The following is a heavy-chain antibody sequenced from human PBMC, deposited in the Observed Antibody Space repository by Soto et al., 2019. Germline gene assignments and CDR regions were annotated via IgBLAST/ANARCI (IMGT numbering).Heavy chain of an antibody. CDR2: IKHDGGEK. CDR1: GFTFSAYW. D-gene: IGHD1-26*01. Sequence: EVQLVESGGGLVQPGGSLRLSCSASGFTFSAYWMSWVRQAPGKGPEWVANIKHDGGEKYYVDSVKGRFTISRDNAKNSLSLQLNTLTGADKAVYFCARVPPASVGATSPDSWGQGTLVTVSS. V-gene: IGHV3-7*05. CDR3: ARVPPASVGATSPDS. J-gene: IGHJ4*02.